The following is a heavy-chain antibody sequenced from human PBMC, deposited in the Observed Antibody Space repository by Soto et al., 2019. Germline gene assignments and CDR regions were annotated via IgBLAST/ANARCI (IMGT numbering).Heavy chain of an antibody. CDR2: INPNSGGT. J-gene: IGHJ4*02. CDR3: ARGSIYCSRTSFLGFDY. V-gene: IGHV1-2*02. D-gene: IGHD2-2*01. CDR1: GYTFTGYY. Sequence: QVQLVQSGAEVKKPGASVKVSCKASGYTFTGYYMHWVRQAPGQGLEWMGWINPNSGGTNYAQKFQGRVTMTRDTAISTAYMELSRLRSDDTAVYYCARGSIYCSRTSFLGFDYWGQGTLVTVSS.